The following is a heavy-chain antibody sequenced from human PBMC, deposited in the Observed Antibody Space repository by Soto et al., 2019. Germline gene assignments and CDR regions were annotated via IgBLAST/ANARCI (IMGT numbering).Heavy chain of an antibody. Sequence: QVQLQESGPGLVKPSETLSLTCTVSGGSISSYYWSWIRQPPGKGLEWIGYIYYSGSTNYNPSLKSRVTISVDTSKNQFSLKLSSVTAADTAVYYCARAHDNRLGSGGYYFDYWGQGTLVTVSS. CDR3: ARAHDNRLGSGGYYFDY. D-gene: IGHD2-15*01. CDR2: IYYSGST. CDR1: GGSISSYY. J-gene: IGHJ4*02. V-gene: IGHV4-59*01.